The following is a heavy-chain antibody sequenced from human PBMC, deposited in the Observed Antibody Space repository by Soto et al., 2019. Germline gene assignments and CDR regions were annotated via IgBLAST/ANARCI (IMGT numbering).Heavy chain of an antibody. V-gene: IGHV2-5*02. CDR2: IFWDDDK. CDR3: AQLPWKQLRPRAPVVN. CDR1: GFSLSTSGVG. Sequence: QITLKESGPTLVKPTQTLTLTCTFSGFSLSTSGVGVGWIRQPPGKALEWLGIIFWDDDKRYRPSLKSRLTITKDTSKNQLVLTMTNMDPVDTGTYYCAQLPWKQLRPRAPVVNWGQGTPVTVSS. D-gene: IGHD1-1*01. J-gene: IGHJ4*02.